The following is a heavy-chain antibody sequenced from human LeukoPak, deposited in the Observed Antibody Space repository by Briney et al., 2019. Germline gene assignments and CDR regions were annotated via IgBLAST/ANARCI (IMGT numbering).Heavy chain of an antibody. CDR3: ARDPAKFWSGHDY. V-gene: IGHV3-30*03. D-gene: IGHD3-3*01. CDR1: GFIFSSYG. J-gene: IGHJ4*02. CDR2: ISYDGSNK. Sequence: PGGSLRLSCTASGFIFSSYGMHWVRQAPGKGLEWVAVISYDGSNKYYADSVMGRFTISRDNSKNTLYVQMNSLRAEDTAVYYCARDPAKFWSGHDYWGQGTLVTVSS.